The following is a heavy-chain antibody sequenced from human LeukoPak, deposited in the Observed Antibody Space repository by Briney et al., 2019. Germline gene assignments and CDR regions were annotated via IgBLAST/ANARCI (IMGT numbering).Heavy chain of an antibody. J-gene: IGHJ4*02. Sequence: GGSQRLSCAASGFTFSSYGMSWVRQAPGKGLEWVSAISGSGGSTYYADSVKGRFTISRDNSKNTLYLQMNSLRAEDTAVYYCARALYGSGSYYGFDYWGQGTLVTVSS. CDR3: ARALYGSGSYYGFDY. D-gene: IGHD3-10*01. CDR2: ISGSGGST. V-gene: IGHV3-23*01. CDR1: GFTFSSYG.